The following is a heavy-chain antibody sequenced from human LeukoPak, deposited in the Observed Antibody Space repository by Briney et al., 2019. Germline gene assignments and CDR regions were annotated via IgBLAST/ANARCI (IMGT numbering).Heavy chain of an antibody. CDR3: ARGGQWLRAHFDY. V-gene: IGHV4-30-4*01. CDR2: IYYSGST. D-gene: IGHD5-12*01. Sequence: SETLSLTCTVSGGSISSGDYYWSWIRQPPGKGLEWIGYIYYSGSTYYNPSLKSRVTISVDTSKNQFSLKLSSVTAADTAVYYCARGGQWLRAHFDYWGQGTLVTVSS. J-gene: IGHJ4*02. CDR1: GGSISSGDYY.